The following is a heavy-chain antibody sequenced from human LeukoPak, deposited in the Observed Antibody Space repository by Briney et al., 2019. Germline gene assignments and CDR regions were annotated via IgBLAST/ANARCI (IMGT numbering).Heavy chain of an antibody. D-gene: IGHD3-9*01. CDR2: INHSGST. CDR1: GGSFSGYY. J-gene: IGHJ6*02. CDR3: ARDHPYYDILTGYSRHDHYYYYGMDV. V-gene: IGHV4-34*01. Sequence: SETLSLTCAVYGGSFSGYYWSWIRQPPGKGLEWIGEINHSGSTNYNPSLKSRVTISVDTSKNQFSLKLSSVTAADTAVYYCARDHPYYDILTGYSRHDHYYYYGMDVWGQGTTVTVSS.